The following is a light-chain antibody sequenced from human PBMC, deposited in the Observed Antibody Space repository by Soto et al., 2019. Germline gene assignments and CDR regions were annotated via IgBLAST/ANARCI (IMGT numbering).Light chain of an antibody. J-gene: IGLJ2*01. CDR2: DVS. Sequence: QSALTQPASVSGSPGQSITISCTGTSSDVGGYNYVSWYQQHPGKAPKLMIYDVSKRPSGVSNRFSGSKSGNTASLTISGLQAEDEAASYCSSYTSSSTYVVFGGGTKVTVL. CDR3: SSYTSSSTYVV. V-gene: IGLV2-14*01. CDR1: SSDVGGYNY.